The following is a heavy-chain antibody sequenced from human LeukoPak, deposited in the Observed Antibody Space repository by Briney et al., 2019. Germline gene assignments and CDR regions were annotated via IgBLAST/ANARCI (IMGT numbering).Heavy chain of an antibody. CDR1: GFTFTGYA. CDR2: ISWNSGSI. J-gene: IGHJ4*02. CDR3: ARRIYYFDY. Sequence: GGSMRLSCAASGFTFTGYAMHWVRQAPGKGLEWVSGISWNSGSIGYADSVKGRFTISRDNAKNSLYLQMNSLRAEDTAFYYCARRIYYFDYWGQGTLVTVSS. V-gene: IGHV3-9*01. D-gene: IGHD2/OR15-2a*01.